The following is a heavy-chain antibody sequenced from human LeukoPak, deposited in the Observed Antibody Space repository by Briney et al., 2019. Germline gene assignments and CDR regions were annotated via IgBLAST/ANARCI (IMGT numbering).Heavy chain of an antibody. D-gene: IGHD1-26*01. CDR3: ARIYSGSGVTFDH. J-gene: IGHJ4*02. CDR1: GGSISSSSYY. Sequence: SETLSLTCTVSGGSISSSSYYWGWIRQPPGKGLEWIGSIYYSGSTYYNPSLKSRVTISVDTSKNQFSLRLNSVTAADTALYYCARIYSGSGVTFDHWGQGTLVTVSS. V-gene: IGHV4-39*07. CDR2: IYYSGST.